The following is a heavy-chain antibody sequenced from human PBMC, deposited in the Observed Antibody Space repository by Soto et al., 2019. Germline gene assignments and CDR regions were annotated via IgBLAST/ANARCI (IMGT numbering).Heavy chain of an antibody. CDR2: ISAYTDTP. D-gene: IGHD2-8*01. CDR1: GYTFTNFG. CDR3: ARVIPGVEAWLDP. V-gene: IGHV1-18*01. J-gene: IGHJ5*02. Sequence: GASVKVSCKASGYTFTNFGVTWVRRAPGQGLEWMGWISAYTDTPNYAQKFQGRVTMTIDTSTSTAYMDLRSLTSDDTAVYYCARVIPGVEAWLDPLGQGTLVTVSS.